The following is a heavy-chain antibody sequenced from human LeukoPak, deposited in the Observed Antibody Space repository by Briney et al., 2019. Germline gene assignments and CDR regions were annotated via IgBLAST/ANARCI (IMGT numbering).Heavy chain of an antibody. D-gene: IGHD3-10*01. CDR2: ISYDGSNK. J-gene: IGHJ3*02. CDR3: ARDLGDAFDI. CDR1: GFTFSSYA. V-gene: IGHV3-30-3*01. Sequence: PGGSLRLSCAASGFTFSSYAMHWVRQAPGKGLKWVAVISYDGSNKYYADSVKGRFTISRDNSKNTLYLQMNSLRAEDTAVYYCARDLGDAFDIWGQGTMVTVSS.